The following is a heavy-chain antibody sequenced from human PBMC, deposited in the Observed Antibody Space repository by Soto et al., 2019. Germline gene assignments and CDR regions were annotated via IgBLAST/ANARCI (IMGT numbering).Heavy chain of an antibody. CDR3: ARDYLGYCTNGVCSARYYYYYGMDV. J-gene: IGHJ6*02. Sequence: QVQLVESGGGVVQPGRSLRLSCAASGFTFSSYAMHWVRRAPGKGLEWVAVISYDGSNKYYEDSVKGRFTISRDNSKNTLYLQMNSLRAEDTAVYYCARDYLGYCTNGVCSARYYYYYGMDVWGQGTTVTVSS. CDR1: GFTFSSYA. CDR2: ISYDGSNK. V-gene: IGHV3-30-3*01. D-gene: IGHD2-8*01.